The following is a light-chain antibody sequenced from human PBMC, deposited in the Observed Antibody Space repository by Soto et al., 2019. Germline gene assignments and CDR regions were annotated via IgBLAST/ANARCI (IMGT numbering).Light chain of an antibody. CDR3: QQYGGSPLT. CDR1: QTISSSH. J-gene: IGKJ4*01. V-gene: IGKV3-20*01. Sequence: ESVLTQSPGTLSLSPGERATLSCRASQTISSSHLAWYQQKPGQAPRLLLYGASSRITGIPDRFRGSGSGTDFILTITRLETEDFAVYYCQQYGGSPLTFGGGTKVEIK. CDR2: GAS.